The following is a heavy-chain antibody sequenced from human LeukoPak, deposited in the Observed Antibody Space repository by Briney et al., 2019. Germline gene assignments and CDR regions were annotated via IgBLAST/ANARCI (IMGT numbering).Heavy chain of an antibody. CDR1: GFTFSSYS. Sequence: GGSLRLSCAASGFTFSSYSMNWVRQAPGKGLEWVSSISSSSSYIYYADSVKGRFTISRDNAKNSLYLQMNSLRAEDTAVYYCARSAYGSGSYRGFAFDIWGQGTMVTVSS. CDR2: ISSSSSYI. D-gene: IGHD3-10*01. CDR3: ARSAYGSGSYRGFAFDI. J-gene: IGHJ3*02. V-gene: IGHV3-21*04.